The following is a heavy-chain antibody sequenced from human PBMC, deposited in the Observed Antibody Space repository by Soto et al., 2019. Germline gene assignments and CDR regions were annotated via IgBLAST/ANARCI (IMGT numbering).Heavy chain of an antibody. CDR1: GDSISSYY. CDR3: ARAIAVAANWFDP. V-gene: IGHV4-59*01. J-gene: IGHJ5*02. D-gene: IGHD6-19*01. Sequence: ASETLSFTCTVSGDSISSYYWSWIRQPPGKGLEWIGYLYYSGSTNYNPSLKSRVTISVDTSKNQFSLKLSSVTAADTAVYYCARAIAVAANWFDPWGQGTLVTV. CDR2: LYYSGST.